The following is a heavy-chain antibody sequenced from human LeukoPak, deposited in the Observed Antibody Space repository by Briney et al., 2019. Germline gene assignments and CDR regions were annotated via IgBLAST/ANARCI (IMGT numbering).Heavy chain of an antibody. D-gene: IGHD2-21*01. V-gene: IGHV3-30*18. Sequence: PGRSLRLSCAASGFTFSSYGMHWVRQAPGKGLEWVAVISYDGSNKYYADSVKGRFTISRDNSKNTLYLQMNSLRAEDTAVCYCAKDRAVVVVIATLDYWGQGTLVTVSS. CDR1: GFTFSSYG. CDR3: AKDRAVVVVIATLDY. J-gene: IGHJ4*02. CDR2: ISYDGSNK.